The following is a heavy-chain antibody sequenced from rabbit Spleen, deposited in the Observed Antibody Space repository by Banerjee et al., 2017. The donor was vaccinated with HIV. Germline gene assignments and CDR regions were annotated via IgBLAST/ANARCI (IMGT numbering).Heavy chain of an antibody. J-gene: IGHJ4*01. V-gene: IGHV1S45*01. CDR1: SFSFRDRNG. CDR3: ARDLTIVIGWNFNL. D-gene: IGHD2-1*01. CDR2: INTYTAKG. Sequence: QEQLVESGGGLVKPGASRTLTCKASSFSFRDRNGRCWVRQAPGKGLEWIGYINTYTAKGVYATWAKGRFTISRTSSTTVTLQMTSLTAADTATYFCARDLTIVIGWNFNLWGPGTLVTVS.